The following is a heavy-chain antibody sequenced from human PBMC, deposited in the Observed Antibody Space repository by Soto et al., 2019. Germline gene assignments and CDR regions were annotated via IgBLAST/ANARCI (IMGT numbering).Heavy chain of an antibody. CDR1: GGSISSYY. V-gene: IGHV4-59*01. D-gene: IGHD5-12*01. CDR3: ASNVAMATPYYFDY. Sequence: QVQLQESGPGLVKPSETLSLTCTVPGGSISSYYWSWIRQPPGKGLEWIGYIYYSGSTNYNPSLTSRVTISVDTAKNQFSLKLSSVTAADTAVYYCASNVAMATPYYFDYWGQGPLVTVSS. CDR2: IYYSGST. J-gene: IGHJ4*02.